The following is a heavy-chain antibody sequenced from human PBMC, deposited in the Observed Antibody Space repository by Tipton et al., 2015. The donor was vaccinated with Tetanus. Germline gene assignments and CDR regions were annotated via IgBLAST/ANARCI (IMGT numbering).Heavy chain of an antibody. V-gene: IGHV4-31*03. J-gene: IGHJ4*02. CDR2: IYNSGST. CDR3: ARDQARGARGWNYFDY. CDR1: GGSISSGGYY. D-gene: IGHD1-26*01. Sequence: LRLSCTVSGGSISSGGYYWSWIRQHPGKGLEWIGDIYNSGSTYYNPSLKSRVTILVDTTKNKFSLKLKSVTAADTAVYYCARDQARGARGWNYFDYWGQGSLVTVSS.